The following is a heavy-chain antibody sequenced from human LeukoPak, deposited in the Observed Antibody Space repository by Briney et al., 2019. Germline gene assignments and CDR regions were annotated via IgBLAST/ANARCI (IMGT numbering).Heavy chain of an antibody. Sequence: SETLSLTCTVSGGSISSSSYYWGWIRQTPGKGLEWIGSIYYSGSTFYSPSLKSRVTISVDTSKNQFSLKLSSVTAADTAVYYCASLRERSYYARGFDYWGQGTLVTVSS. CDR1: GGSISSSSYY. CDR3: ASLRERSYYARGFDY. CDR2: IYYSGST. V-gene: IGHV4-39*01. J-gene: IGHJ4*02. D-gene: IGHD1-26*01.